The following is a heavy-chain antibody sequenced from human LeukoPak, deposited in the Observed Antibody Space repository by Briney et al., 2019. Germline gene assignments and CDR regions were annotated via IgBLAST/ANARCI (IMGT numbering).Heavy chain of an antibody. J-gene: IGHJ2*01. CDR2: IYSGGST. V-gene: IGHV3-53*01. D-gene: IGHD2-21*02. Sequence: GGSLRLSCAASGFTVSSNYMSWVRQAPGKGLEWVSVIYSGGSTYYADSVKGRFTISRDNSKNTLYLQMNSLRAEDTAVYYCAREAYCGGDCYFPHCCWYSDLWGRGTLVTVSS. CDR1: GFTVSSNY. CDR3: AREAYCGGDCYFPHCCWYSDL.